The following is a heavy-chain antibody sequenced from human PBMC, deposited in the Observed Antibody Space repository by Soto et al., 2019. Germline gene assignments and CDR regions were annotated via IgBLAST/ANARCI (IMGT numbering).Heavy chain of an antibody. V-gene: IGHV3-30*18. CDR1: GFNFENYG. Sequence: GGSLRLGCQASGFNFENYGMHWVRQAPGKGLEWVAVITYDGSNKYYADSVKGRFTISRDNSKNTLSLHLNTLKPEDTAVYHCAKDRVGGTFYTPLGFWGQGTLVTVSS. CDR3: AKDRVGGTFYTPLGF. D-gene: IGHD1-7*01. J-gene: IGHJ4*02. CDR2: ITYDGSNK.